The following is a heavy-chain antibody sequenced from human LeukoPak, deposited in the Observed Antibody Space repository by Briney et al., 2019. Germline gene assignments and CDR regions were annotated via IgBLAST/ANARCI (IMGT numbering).Heavy chain of an antibody. V-gene: IGHV3-11*04. Sequence: GGSLRLSGAASGITFNDSCMSWIRQAPGKGLEWVSFMYTVGNTIYYADSVKGRFTISRDNAKSSLYLQMNSLSAEDTAVYYCATSRGHPKCFDFWGQGTLVTVSS. CDR1: GITFNDSC. CDR2: MYTVGNTI. D-gene: IGHD5-12*01. CDR3: ATSRGHPKCFDF. J-gene: IGHJ4*02.